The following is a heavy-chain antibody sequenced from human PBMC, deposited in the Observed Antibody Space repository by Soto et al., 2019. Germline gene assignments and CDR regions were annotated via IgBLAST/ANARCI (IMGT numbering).Heavy chain of an antibody. CDR3: AKDHAPGLIRESPENY. J-gene: IGHJ4*02. CDR2: ISGSGGST. D-gene: IGHD3-16*01. CDR1: GFTFSSYA. Sequence: EVQLLESGGGLVQPGGSLRLSCAASGFTFSSYAMSWVRQAPGKGLEWGSAISGSGGSTYYADSVKGRFTISRDNSKNTLDLQMNSLRAEDTAVYYCAKDHAPGLIRESPENYWGKGTLVTVSS. V-gene: IGHV3-23*01.